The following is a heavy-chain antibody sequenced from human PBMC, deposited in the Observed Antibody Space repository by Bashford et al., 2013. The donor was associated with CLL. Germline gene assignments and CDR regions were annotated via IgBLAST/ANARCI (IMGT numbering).Heavy chain of an antibody. J-gene: IGHJ6*02. D-gene: IGHD6-13*01. CDR3: ARDGGTSSSPARNYYYGMDV. V-gene: IGHV1-69*13. CDR1: GGTFSNYA. Sequence: SVKVSCKASGGTFSNYAISWVRQAPGQGLEWMGGIIPIFGTANYARKFQGRVTITADESTSTAYMELSSLRSEDTAVYYCARDGGTSSSPARNYYYGMDVWGHGTTGHRLL. CDR2: IIPIFGTA.